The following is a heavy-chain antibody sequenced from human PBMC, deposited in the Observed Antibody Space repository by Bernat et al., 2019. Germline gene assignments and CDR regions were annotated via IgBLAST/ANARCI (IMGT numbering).Heavy chain of an antibody. J-gene: IGHJ5*02. CDR1: GFSLNNPRMG. CDR3: ERIVSGWFPIVPRRFDP. Sequence: QVTLKESGPVLVKPTVTLTLTCTVSGFSLNNPRMGVSWIRQPPGKALECLSHIFSSDEESYSTSLKSRLTISKDSSKSQVILTMTNIAPVDTATYSCERIVSGWFPIVPRRFDPGGQGTLVPVS. V-gene: IGHV2-26*01. CDR2: IFSSDEE. D-gene: IGHD6-19*01.